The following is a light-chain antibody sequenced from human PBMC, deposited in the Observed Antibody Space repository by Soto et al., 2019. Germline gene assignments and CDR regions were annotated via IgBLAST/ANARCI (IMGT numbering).Light chain of an antibody. CDR1: SSDVGGYNY. CDR3: TSYTSSSTWV. V-gene: IGLV2-14*01. J-gene: IGLJ3*02. Sequence: QSALTQPASVSGSPGQSITISCTGTSSDVGGYNYVSWYQQHPGKAPKLMIYEVSNRPSGVSNRFSGSKSGNTASLAISGLQAEDEADYYCTSYTSSSTWVFGVGTQVTVL. CDR2: EVS.